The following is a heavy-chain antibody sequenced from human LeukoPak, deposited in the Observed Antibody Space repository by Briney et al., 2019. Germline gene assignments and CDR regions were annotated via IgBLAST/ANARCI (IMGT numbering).Heavy chain of an antibody. J-gene: IGHJ3*02. CDR2: ISSSGTYI. CDR1: GFTFSTYS. Sequence: PGASLRLSCAASGFTFSTYSMNWVRHAPRKGLEWVSGISSSGTYIYYADSVKGRFTISRDNAKNSLYLQMNSLRDEDTAVYYCARGCPLEMGDAFDIWGQGTMVTVSS. D-gene: IGHD5-24*01. CDR3: ARGCPLEMGDAFDI. V-gene: IGHV3-21*01.